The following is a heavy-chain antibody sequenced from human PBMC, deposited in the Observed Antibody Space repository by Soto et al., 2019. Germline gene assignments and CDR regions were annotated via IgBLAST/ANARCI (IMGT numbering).Heavy chain of an antibody. V-gene: IGHV4-34*01. Sequence: SETLSLTCVVSGGSFSTYYYNWIRQYPGKGLEWIGESNHGGSKNYSPSLKSRVTMSLDTAKNQFSLKLTSVTAADTAVYYCARGGSKDWQLAFDNWGQGTMVTVS. CDR2: SNHGGSK. CDR3: ARGGSKDWQLAFDN. D-gene: IGHD1-26*01. J-gene: IGHJ3*02. CDR1: GGSFSTYY.